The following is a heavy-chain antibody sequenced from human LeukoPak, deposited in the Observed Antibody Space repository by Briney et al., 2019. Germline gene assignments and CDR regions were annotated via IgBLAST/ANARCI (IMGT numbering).Heavy chain of an antibody. J-gene: IGHJ3*02. D-gene: IGHD3-22*01. CDR3: ARAAIVYYDSSGNAFDI. CDR1: GFTFSTYW. Sequence: GGSLRLSCAGSGFTFSTYWISCVRQAPGKGLEWVANIKQDGSEKYYVDSVKGRFTISRDNAKNSVYLQMNSLRAEDTAVYYCARAAIVYYDSSGNAFDIWGQGTMVTVSS. V-gene: IGHV3-7*01. CDR2: IKQDGSEK.